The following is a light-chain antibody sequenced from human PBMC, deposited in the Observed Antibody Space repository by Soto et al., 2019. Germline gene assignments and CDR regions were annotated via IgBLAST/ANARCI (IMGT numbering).Light chain of an antibody. J-gene: IGKJ5*01. CDR1: QSVSNNY. V-gene: IGKV3-20*01. CDR2: DAS. Sequence: EIVFTQSPGTLSLSPGERATLSCSASQSVSNNYLAWYQQKPGQPPTLLIYDASTRATGIPDRFSGSGSGTDFTLTISRLEPEDFAVYYCQEHASIFGQGTRLEI. CDR3: QEHASI.